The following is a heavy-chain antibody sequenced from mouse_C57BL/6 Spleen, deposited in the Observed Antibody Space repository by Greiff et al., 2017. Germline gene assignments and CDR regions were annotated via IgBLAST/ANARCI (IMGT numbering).Heavy chain of an antibody. CDR1: GFNIKDDY. CDR2: IDPENGDT. D-gene: IGHD1-1*01. CDR3: ARDGSSFLDY. Sequence: EVQLQESGAELVRPGASVKLSCTASGFNIKDDYMHWVKQRPEQGLEWIGWIDPENGDTEYASKFQGKATITADKSSSTAYMQLSSLTYEDSAVYYCARDGSSFLDYWGQGTTLTVSS. V-gene: IGHV14-4*01. J-gene: IGHJ2*01.